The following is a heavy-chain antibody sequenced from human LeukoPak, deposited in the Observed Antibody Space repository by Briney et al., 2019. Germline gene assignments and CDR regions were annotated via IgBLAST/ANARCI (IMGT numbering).Heavy chain of an antibody. CDR3: AGPEGVPYSFNY. J-gene: IGHJ4*02. Sequence: GESLKISCKGSGYNFATNWIGWVRQMPGKGLEWMGIIYPGDSDTRYSPSFQGQVTISADRSISTAYLQWSSLKASDTAMYYCAGPEGVPYSFNYWGQGTLVTVSS. V-gene: IGHV5-51*01. CDR2: IYPGDSDT. D-gene: IGHD3-10*01. CDR1: GYNFATNW.